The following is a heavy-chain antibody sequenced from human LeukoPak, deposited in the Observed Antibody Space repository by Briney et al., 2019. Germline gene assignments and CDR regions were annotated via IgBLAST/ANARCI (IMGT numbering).Heavy chain of an antibody. V-gene: IGHV1-69*01. J-gene: IGHJ4*02. CDR1: GGTFSSYA. D-gene: IGHD3-10*01. CDR2: IIPIFGTA. CDR3: ARARRRDHGSGKFDY. Sequence: WASVKVCCKASGGTFSSYAISWVRQAPGQGLEWMGGIIPIFGTANYAQKFQGRVTITADESTSTAYMELSSLRSEDTAVYYCARARRRDHGSGKFDYWGQGTLVTVSS.